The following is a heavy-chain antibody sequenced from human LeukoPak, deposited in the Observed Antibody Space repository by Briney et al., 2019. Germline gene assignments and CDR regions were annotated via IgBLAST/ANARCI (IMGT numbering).Heavy chain of an antibody. CDR1: GGSISSYY. Sequence: SETLSLTCTVSGGSISSYYWSWIRQPPGKGLEWSGYIYYSGSTNYNPSLKSRVTISVGTSKNQFSLKLSSVTAADTAVYYCARDGLRGYSGYGRGAFDIWGQGTMVTVSS. V-gene: IGHV4-59*01. CDR3: ARDGLRGYSGYGRGAFDI. CDR2: IYYSGST. J-gene: IGHJ3*02. D-gene: IGHD5-12*01.